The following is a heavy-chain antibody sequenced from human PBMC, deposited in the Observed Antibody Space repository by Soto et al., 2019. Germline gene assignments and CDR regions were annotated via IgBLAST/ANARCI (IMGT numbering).Heavy chain of an antibody. V-gene: IGHV3-11*01. D-gene: IGHD3-16*01. CDR3: AGGDSGSFDS. CDR2: ISFSGSTI. Sequence: GGSLRLSCAASGLTFSDYYFTWIRQAPGKGLEWVSYISFSGSTIYYADSVKGRFTISRDNAKSSLYLQMNNLRPEDTAVYYCAGGDSGSFDSWGQGTLVTVSS. J-gene: IGHJ4*02. CDR1: GLTFSDYY.